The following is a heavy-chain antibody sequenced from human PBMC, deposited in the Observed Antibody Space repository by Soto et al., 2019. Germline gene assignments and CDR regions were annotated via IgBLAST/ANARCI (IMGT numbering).Heavy chain of an antibody. D-gene: IGHD5-12*01. CDR1: GGSISSSSYY. V-gene: IGHV4-39*01. CDR2: IYYSGST. CDR3: ARQIHSGYDSTNFDY. Sequence: QLQLQESGPGLVKPSETLSLTCTVSGGSISSSSYYWGWIRQPPGKGLEWIGSIYYSGSTYYNPSLKRRVTISVDTSKNQCSLKLSSVTAADTAVYYCARQIHSGYDSTNFDYWGQGTLVTVSS. J-gene: IGHJ4*02.